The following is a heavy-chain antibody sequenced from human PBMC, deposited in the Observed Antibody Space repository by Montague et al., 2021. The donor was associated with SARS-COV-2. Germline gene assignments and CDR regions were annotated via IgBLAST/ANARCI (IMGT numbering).Heavy chain of an antibody. D-gene: IGHD4-17*01. CDR3: ARSYGDYRDSYFDY. Sequence: PELGTPTQTLTLTCTFSGFSLNTSGMCVSWIRPPPGKALEWLALXDWDEDQYYSTSLKTRLTISKDTSKNQVVLTMTNMDPIDTATYYCARSYGDYRDSYFDYWGQGTLVTVSS. J-gene: IGHJ4*02. CDR1: GFSLNTSGMC. V-gene: IGHV2-70*01. CDR2: XDWDEDQ.